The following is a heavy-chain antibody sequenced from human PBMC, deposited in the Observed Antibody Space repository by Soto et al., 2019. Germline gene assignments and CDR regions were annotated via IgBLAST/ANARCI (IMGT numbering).Heavy chain of an antibody. V-gene: IGHV4-4*02. CDR2: LYRTVST. J-gene: IGHJ4*02. CDR3: ARRDSGTSVDY. CDR1: GVSFTSNNW. Sequence: SETLSLTCAVSGVSFTSNNWWTWVCQPPVQALGLLWELYRTVSTNYNQSTTSRATIPLDKSDTQFSLKVTSLTAVDTAVYYGARRDSGTSVDYWGQGTLV. D-gene: IGHD1-7*01.